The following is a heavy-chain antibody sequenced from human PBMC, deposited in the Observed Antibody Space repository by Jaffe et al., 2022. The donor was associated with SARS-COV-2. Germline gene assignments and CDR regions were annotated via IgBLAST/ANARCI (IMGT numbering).Heavy chain of an antibody. Sequence: QVQLVESGGGVVQPGRSLRLSCAASGFTFSSYGMHWVRQAPGKGLEWVAVIWYDGSNKLYGDTVKGRFTISRDNSKNTLYLQMNSLRAEDTAVYYCARGPDYSSSWNYYGMDVWGQGTTVTVSS. CDR2: IWYDGSNK. CDR1: GFTFSSYG. V-gene: IGHV3-33*01. J-gene: IGHJ6*02. D-gene: IGHD6-13*01. CDR3: ARGPDYSSSWNYYGMDV.